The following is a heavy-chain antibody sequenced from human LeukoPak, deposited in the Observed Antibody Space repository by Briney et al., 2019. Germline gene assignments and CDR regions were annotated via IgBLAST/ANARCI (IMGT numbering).Heavy chain of an antibody. Sequence: SETLSLTCAVYGGSFSGYYWSWIRQPPGKGLEWIGEINHSGSTNYNPSLKSRVTISVDTSKNQFSLKLSSVTAADTAVYYCARGRWYGSSWPNWFDPWGQGTLATVSS. CDR3: ARGRWYGSSWPNWFDP. CDR2: INHSGST. CDR1: GGSFSGYY. V-gene: IGHV4-34*01. D-gene: IGHD6-13*01. J-gene: IGHJ5*02.